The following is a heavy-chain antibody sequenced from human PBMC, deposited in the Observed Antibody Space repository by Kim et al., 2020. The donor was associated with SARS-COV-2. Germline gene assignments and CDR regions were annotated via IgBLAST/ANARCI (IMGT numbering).Heavy chain of an antibody. CDR1: GGSISSSRYY. D-gene: IGHD6-19*01. CDR2: IYYSGST. J-gene: IGHJ5*02. Sequence: SETLSLTCTVSGGSISSSRYYWSWIRQPPGKGLEWIGSIYYSGSTYYNPSLKSRVTISVDTSKNQFSLKLSSVTAADTAVYYCASLRRGAVAGIIGTSNNWFDPWGQGTLVTVSS. V-gene: IGHV4-39*01. CDR3: ASLRRGAVAGIIGTSNNWFDP.